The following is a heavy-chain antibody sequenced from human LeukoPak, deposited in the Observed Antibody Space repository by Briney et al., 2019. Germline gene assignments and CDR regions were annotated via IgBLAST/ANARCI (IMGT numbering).Heavy chain of an antibody. CDR2: INHSGST. Sequence: SETLSLTCAVYGGSFSGYYWSWIRQPPGKGLEWIGEINHSGSTNYNPSLKSRVTISVDTSKNQFSLTLSSVTAADTAVYYCARLLRGGRDTPMVTMIVVRAKSGAFDIWGQGTMVTVSS. J-gene: IGHJ3*02. CDR3: ARLLRGGRDTPMVTMIVVRAKSGAFDI. V-gene: IGHV4-34*01. D-gene: IGHD3-22*01. CDR1: GGSFSGYY.